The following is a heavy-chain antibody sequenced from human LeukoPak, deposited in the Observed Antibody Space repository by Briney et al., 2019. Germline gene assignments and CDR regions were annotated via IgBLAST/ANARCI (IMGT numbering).Heavy chain of an antibody. CDR3: AREYYDILTGYYHFDY. CDR2: IYYSGST. D-gene: IGHD3-9*01. CDR1: GGSISSYY. Sequence: SETLSLTCTVSGGSISSYYWSWIRQPPGKGLVWIGYIYYSGSTNYNPSLKSRVTISVDTSKNQFSLKLSSVTAADTAVYYCAREYYDILTGYYHFDYWGQGTLVTVSS. J-gene: IGHJ4*02. V-gene: IGHV4-59*01.